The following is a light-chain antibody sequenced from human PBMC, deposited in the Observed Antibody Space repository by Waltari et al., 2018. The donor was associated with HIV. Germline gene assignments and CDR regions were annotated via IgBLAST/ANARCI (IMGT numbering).Light chain of an antibody. Sequence: DLQMTQSPYTLSASVGDRLSITCRASQSISTWLAWYQQKPGKAPKVLIYKASTLEFGAPSSFSGSGSGTEFTLTISSLHPDDFATYYCQQYHSYPYTFGQGTHLEIK. CDR3: QQYHSYPYT. CDR1: QSISTW. CDR2: KAS. V-gene: IGKV1-5*03. J-gene: IGKJ2*01.